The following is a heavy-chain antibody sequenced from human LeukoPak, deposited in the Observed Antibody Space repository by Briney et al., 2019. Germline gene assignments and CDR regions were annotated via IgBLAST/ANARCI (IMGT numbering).Heavy chain of an antibody. CDR1: GFTFGAYA. CDR3: AKLGVVPDPWGDALDI. D-gene: IGHD3-22*01. J-gene: IGHJ3*02. V-gene: IGHV3-43*02. CDR2: ISGHGGTT. Sequence: PGGSLRLSCVASGFTFGAYAMHWVRQAPGKGLEWVSFISGHGGTTYYVDSVKGRFAISRDNTNSSLYLEMNSLTTEDTALYYCAKLGVVPDPWGDALDIWGQGTMVTVSS.